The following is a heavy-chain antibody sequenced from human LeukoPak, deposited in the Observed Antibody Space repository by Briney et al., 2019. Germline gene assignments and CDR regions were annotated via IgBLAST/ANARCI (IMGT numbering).Heavy chain of an antibody. CDR1: GGSISSYY. CDR2: IYYSATT. CDR3: ARDRFYYDSSGGHYYGLDA. V-gene: IGHV4-59*01. J-gene: IGHJ6*02. D-gene: IGHD3-22*01. Sequence: SETLSLTCTVSGGSISSYYWSWIRQPPGKGLEWIGYIYYSATTNYNPSLESRVTISVDTSKNQFSLKLSSVTAADTAVYYCARDRFYYDSSGGHYYGLDAWGQGTTVTVSS.